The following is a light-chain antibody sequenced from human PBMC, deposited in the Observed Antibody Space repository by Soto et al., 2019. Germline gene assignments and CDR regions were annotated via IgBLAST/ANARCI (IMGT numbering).Light chain of an antibody. CDR2: KAS. J-gene: IGKJ3*01. CDR3: QQYNSYPFT. V-gene: IGKV1-5*03. CDR1: QSMTSW. Sequence: DIQMTQSPSTLSASVGDRVTITCRASQSMTSWLAWYQQKPGKAPKLLIYKASSLESGVPSRFSVSGSGTEFTLAISSLQPDEFATYYCQQYNSYPFTFGPGTKVDIK.